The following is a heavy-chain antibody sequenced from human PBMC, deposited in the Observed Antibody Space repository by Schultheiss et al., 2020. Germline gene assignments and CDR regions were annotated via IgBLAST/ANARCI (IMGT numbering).Heavy chain of an antibody. D-gene: IGHD2-15*01. Sequence: GGSLRLSCAASGFTVSSNYMSWVRQAPGKGLEWVSVIYNNGNINYADSVKGRFIISRDDSNNTLHLEMNSLRAEDTAMYYCAREPSGNNRYFDDWGQGTLVTVSS. CDR3: AREPSGNNRYFDD. CDR2: IYNNGNI. J-gene: IGHJ4*02. V-gene: IGHV3-53*01. CDR1: GFTVSSNY.